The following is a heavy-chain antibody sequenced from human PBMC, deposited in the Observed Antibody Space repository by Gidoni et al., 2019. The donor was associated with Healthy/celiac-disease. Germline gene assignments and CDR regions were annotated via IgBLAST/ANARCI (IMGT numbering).Heavy chain of an antibody. V-gene: IGHV4-34*01. J-gene: IGHJ6*02. CDR2: SNHSGST. Sequence: QVQLQQWGAGLLKPSETLSLTCAVYGGPFSGSYCSWIRQPPGKGLEWIRESNHSGSTNYNPSLKSRVTISVDTSKNQFSLKLSSVTAADTAVYYCARVRYVREPQRVRGVIPNYYYYGMDVWGQGTTVTVSS. CDR1: GGPFSGSY. D-gene: IGHD3-10*01. CDR3: ARVRYVREPQRVRGVIPNYYYYGMDV.